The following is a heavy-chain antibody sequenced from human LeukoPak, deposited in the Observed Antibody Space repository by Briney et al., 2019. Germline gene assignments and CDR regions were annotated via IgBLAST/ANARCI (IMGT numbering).Heavy chain of an antibody. CDR2: ISGSGGST. J-gene: IGHJ4*02. D-gene: IGHD3-22*01. V-gene: IGHV3-23*01. CDR3: AKDARANHYDSSGYGDY. Sequence: GGSLRLSCAASGFTFSNAWMSWVRQAPGRGLEWVSAISGSGGSTYYADSVKGRFTISRDNSKNTLYLQMNSLRAEDTAVYYCAKDARANHYDSSGYGDYWGQGTLVTVSS. CDR1: GFTFSNAW.